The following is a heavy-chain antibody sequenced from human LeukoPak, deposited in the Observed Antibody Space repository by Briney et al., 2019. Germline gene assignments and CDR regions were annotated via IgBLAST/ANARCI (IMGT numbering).Heavy chain of an antibody. CDR1: GGSFSGYY. V-gene: IGHV4-34*01. Sequence: PSETLSLTCAVYGGSFSGYYWSWIRQPPGKGLEWIGEINHSGSTNYNPPLKSRVTISVDTSKNQSSLKLSSVTAADTAVYYCARVKPGYQLWRIGGPFDYWGQGTLVTVSS. J-gene: IGHJ4*02. CDR2: INHSGST. CDR3: ARVKPGYQLWRIGGPFDY. D-gene: IGHD2-2*01.